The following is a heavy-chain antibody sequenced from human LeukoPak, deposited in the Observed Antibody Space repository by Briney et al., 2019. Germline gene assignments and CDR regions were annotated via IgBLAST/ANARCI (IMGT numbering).Heavy chain of an antibody. J-gene: IGHJ4*02. CDR3: ARDSGSGNNDY. Sequence: ASVRVSCKASGYTFTSYAIHWVRQAPGQRLAWMGWSSAGNGNTKYSQNFQGRVTFISNTSATTAFMELSSLRSEDAAVHYCARDSGSGNNDYWGQGTLVTVSS. V-gene: IGHV1-3*01. CDR2: SSAGNGNT. CDR1: GYTFTSYA. D-gene: IGHD1-26*01.